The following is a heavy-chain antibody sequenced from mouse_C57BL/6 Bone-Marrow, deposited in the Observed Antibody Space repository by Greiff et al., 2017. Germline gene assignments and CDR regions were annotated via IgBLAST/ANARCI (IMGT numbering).Heavy chain of an antibody. CDR1: GFTFSSYA. V-gene: IGHV5-4*01. J-gene: IGHJ2*01. Sequence: EVQLVESGGGLVKPGGSLKLSCAASGFTFSSYAMSWVRQTPEKRLEWVATISDGGSYTYYPDNVKGRFTISRDNAKNNLYMQMSHLKSEDTAMYYCARFRVTGYFDYWGQGTTLTVSS. CDR3: ARFRVTGYFDY. D-gene: IGHD2-2*01. CDR2: ISDGGSYT.